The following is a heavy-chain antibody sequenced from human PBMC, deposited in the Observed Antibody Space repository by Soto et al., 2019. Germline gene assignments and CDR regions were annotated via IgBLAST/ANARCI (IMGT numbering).Heavy chain of an antibody. CDR2: IYPGNSET. Sequence: GESLKISCKGSGYSFSNYWIVWVRQMPGKGLEWMGSIYPGNSETRYSPSFQGQVTISADKSISTAYLQWNSLKASDTAIYYCAKRSYSYDLSAFYYWFDPWGQGTLVTVSS. V-gene: IGHV5-51*01. J-gene: IGHJ5*02. CDR3: AKRSYSYDLSAFYYWFDP. D-gene: IGHD3-22*01. CDR1: GYSFSNYW.